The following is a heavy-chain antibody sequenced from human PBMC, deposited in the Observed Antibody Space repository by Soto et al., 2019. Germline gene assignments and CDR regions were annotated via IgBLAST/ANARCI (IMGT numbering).Heavy chain of an antibody. D-gene: IGHD2-2*02. CDR2: ISYDESDK. CDR3: AKSPNFYCSSPNCYKFYFDF. Sequence: LRLSYAATGFTFHHYCRHWFRQTPENGLEWVAVISYDESDKYYADSVKGRFIISRDNSKNTLYLQMNSLRAEDTAIYYCAKSPNFYCSSPNCYKFYFDFWGQGALVTVSS. V-gene: IGHV3-30*18. CDR1: GFTFHHYC. J-gene: IGHJ4*02.